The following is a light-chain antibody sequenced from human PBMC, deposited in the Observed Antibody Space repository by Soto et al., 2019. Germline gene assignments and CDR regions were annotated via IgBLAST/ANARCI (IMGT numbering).Light chain of an antibody. Sequence: IQMTQSPSTLSASVVDRVTITCRASQTISTWLAWYQQKPGKAPELLIYDASTLESGVPSRFSGSGSGTEFTLTISSLQPDDFATYYCQQYNSYPITFGQGTRLEIK. J-gene: IGKJ5*01. CDR2: DAS. CDR3: QQYNSYPIT. CDR1: QTISTW. V-gene: IGKV1-5*01.